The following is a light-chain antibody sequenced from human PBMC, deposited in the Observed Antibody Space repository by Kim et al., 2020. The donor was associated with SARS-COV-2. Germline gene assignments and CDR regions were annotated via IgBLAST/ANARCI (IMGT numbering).Light chain of an antibody. CDR2: GAS. Sequence: SVCPGERATFSCRASQSVSSNLAWYQQKPGQAPRLLIYGASTRATGIPARFSGSGSGTEFTFTISSLQSEDFAVYYCQQYNNWPYTFGQGTKLEI. CDR1: QSVSSN. V-gene: IGKV3-15*01. J-gene: IGKJ2*01. CDR3: QQYNNWPYT.